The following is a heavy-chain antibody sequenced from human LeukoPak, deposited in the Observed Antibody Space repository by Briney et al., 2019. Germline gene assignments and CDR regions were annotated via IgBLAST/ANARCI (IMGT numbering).Heavy chain of an antibody. Sequence: SGTLSLTCTVSGGSISSGDYYWSWIRQPPGKGLEWIGYIYYSGSIYYNPSLKSRVTISVDTSKNQFSLKLRSVTAADTAVYYCARGLGETDAFDIWGQGTMVTVSS. D-gene: IGHD1-26*01. V-gene: IGHV4-30-4*08. CDR3: ARGLGETDAFDI. CDR2: IYYSGSI. J-gene: IGHJ3*02. CDR1: GGSISSGDYY.